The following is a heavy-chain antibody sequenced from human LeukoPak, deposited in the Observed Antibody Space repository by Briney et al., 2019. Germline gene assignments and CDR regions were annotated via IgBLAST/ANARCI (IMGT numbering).Heavy chain of an antibody. V-gene: IGHV3-48*01. J-gene: IGHJ4*02. CDR2: ISSSSTTI. CDR3: AGNLNTADDY. CDR1: GFTFSDSS. Sequence: GGSLRLSCTASGFTFSDSSMNWVRQAPGKGLEWLSYISSSSTTIYYADSVKGRFTISRDDAKNSLYLQMNSLRAEDTAVYYCAGNLNTADDYWGQGILVTVSS. D-gene: IGHD5-18*01.